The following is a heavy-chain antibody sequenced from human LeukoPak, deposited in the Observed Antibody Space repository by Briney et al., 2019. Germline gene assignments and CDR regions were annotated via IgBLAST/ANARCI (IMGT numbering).Heavy chain of an antibody. CDR1: GFTFSSYA. J-gene: IGHJ4*02. Sequence: PGGSLRLSCAASGFTFSSYAMHWVRQAPGKGLEWVANIKQEGSKNYYVDSVKGRFTISRDDARNSLYLQMNSLRVEDTALYYCVRGPHYGAYTDYFDYWGQGTLVTVSS. CDR2: IKQEGSKN. D-gene: IGHD4-17*01. V-gene: IGHV3-7*01. CDR3: VRGPHYGAYTDYFDY.